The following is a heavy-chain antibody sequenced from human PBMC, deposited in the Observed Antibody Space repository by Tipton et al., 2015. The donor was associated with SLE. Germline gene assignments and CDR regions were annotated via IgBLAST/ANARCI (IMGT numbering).Heavy chain of an antibody. CDR3: ASYGYSGSHGGAFDI. Sequence: TLSLTCTVSGGSISSSSYYWGWIRQPLGKGLEWIGSIYYSGSTYYNPSLKSRVTISVDTSKNQFSLKLSSVTAADTAVYYCASYGYSGSHGGAFDIWGQGTMVTVSS. CDR1: GGSISSSSYY. D-gene: IGHD1-26*01. CDR2: IYYSGST. V-gene: IGHV4-39*07. J-gene: IGHJ3*02.